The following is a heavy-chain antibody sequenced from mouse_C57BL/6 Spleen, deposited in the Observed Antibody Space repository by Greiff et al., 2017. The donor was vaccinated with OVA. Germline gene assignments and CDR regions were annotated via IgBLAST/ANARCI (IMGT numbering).Heavy chain of an antibody. CDR3: ARDTRVVAPDGFDY. J-gene: IGHJ2*01. CDR2: INPNYGTT. D-gene: IGHD1-1*01. Sequence: EVQLQQSGPELVKPGASVKISCKASGYSFTDYNMNWVKQSNGQSLEWIGVINPNYGTTSYNQKFKGKATLTVDQSSSTAYMQLHSLTSEDSAVEYCARDTRVVAPDGFDYWGQGTTLTVSS. CDR1: GYSFTDYN. V-gene: IGHV1-39*01.